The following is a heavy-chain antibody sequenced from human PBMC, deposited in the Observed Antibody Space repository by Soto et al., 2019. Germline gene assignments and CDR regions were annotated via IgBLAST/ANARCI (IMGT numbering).Heavy chain of an antibody. J-gene: IGHJ4*02. D-gene: IGHD3-10*01. CDR2: IIPIFGTP. CDR3: ARDRDDYGSGNYYNRIDF. CDR1: GGIFSTYS. Sequence: QVQLVQSGAEVKKPGSSVKVSCKDSGGIFSTYSISWLRQAPGQGLELRGGIIPIFGTPNYAPRFQGRVTITADESTSTAYMELSRLRSEDTAVYYCARDRDDYGSGNYYNRIDFWGQGTLVTVSS. V-gene: IGHV1-69*01.